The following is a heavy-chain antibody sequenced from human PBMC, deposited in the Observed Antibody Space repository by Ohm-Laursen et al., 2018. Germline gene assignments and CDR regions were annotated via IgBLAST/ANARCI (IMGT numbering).Heavy chain of an antibody. CDR2: ISSSGSTI. J-gene: IGHJ6*02. V-gene: IGHV3-11*01. D-gene: IGHD6-13*01. Sequence: SLRLSCAASGFTFSDYYMSWIRQAPGKGLEWVSYISSSGSTIYYADSVKGRFTISRDNAKNSLYLKMNSLRAEDTAVYYCARCKQPRDYYGMDVWGQGTTVTVSS. CDR1: GFTFSDYY. CDR3: ARCKQPRDYYGMDV.